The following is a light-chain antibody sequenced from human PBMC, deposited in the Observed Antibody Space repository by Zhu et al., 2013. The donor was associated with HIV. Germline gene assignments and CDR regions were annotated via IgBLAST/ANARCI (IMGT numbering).Light chain of an antibody. CDR3: QHYANGPLFT. J-gene: IGKJ3*01. CDR1: QNVNNN. CDR2: SAS. Sequence: EIVMTQSPATLSLSPGERATLSCRASQNVNNNLAWYQQRSGQPPRLLIYSASTRATGVPARFSGSGSVTDFTLTISSLQSEDFAVYYCQHYANGPLFTFGPGTKVDV. V-gene: IGKV3-15*01.